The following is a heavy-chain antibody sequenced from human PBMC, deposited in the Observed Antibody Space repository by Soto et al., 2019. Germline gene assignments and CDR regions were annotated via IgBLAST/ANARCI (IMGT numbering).Heavy chain of an antibody. J-gene: IGHJ6*02. V-gene: IGHV4-61*08. D-gene: IGHD4-17*01. CDR2: IYYSGST. CDR3: ASDSHYGDYDLYYGMDV. Sequence: SETLSLTCTVSGGSISSGGYYWSWIRQHPGKGLEWIGYIYYSGSTNYNPSLKSRVTISVDTSKNQFSLKLSSVTAADTAVYYSASDSHYGDYDLYYGMDVWGQGTTVT. CDR1: GGSISSGGYY.